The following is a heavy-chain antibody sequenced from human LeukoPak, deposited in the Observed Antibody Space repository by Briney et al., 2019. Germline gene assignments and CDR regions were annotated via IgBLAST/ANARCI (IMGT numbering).Heavy chain of an antibody. CDR2: ISADNGNT. CDR3: ARDQPPPRFITMIPLDY. D-gene: IGHD3-22*01. Sequence: ASVKVSCKASGYTFTNYGVSWVRQAPGQGLEWMGWISADNGNTNYPQKFQGRVTMTTDTSTTTAYMELRSLRSDDTAVYYCARDQPPPRFITMIPLDYWGQGTLVTVSS. CDR1: GYTFTNYG. V-gene: IGHV1-18*01. J-gene: IGHJ4*02.